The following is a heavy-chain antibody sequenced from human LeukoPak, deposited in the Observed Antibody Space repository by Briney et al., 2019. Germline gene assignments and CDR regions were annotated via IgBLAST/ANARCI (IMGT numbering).Heavy chain of an antibody. CDR3: AGHHPRNTVDF. D-gene: IGHD2/OR15-2a*01. CDR1: GGSMSNSY. J-gene: IGHJ4*02. V-gene: IGHV4-59*08. CDR2: ISDIVSI. Sequence: SETLSLTCTVSGGSMSNSYWSWIRQPPGKGLEWIAYISDIVSINYNPSLKSRVTISLDTSKNQFSLKLSSVTAADTAVYYCAGHHPRNTVDFWGQGTLVTVSS.